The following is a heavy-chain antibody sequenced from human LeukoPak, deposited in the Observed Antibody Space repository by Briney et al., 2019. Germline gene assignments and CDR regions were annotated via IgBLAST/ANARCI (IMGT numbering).Heavy chain of an antibody. CDR2: IYYSGST. CDR1: GGSISSCY. CDR3: ARQRGSGSYNWFDP. Sequence: SETLSLTCTVSGGSISSCYWSWIRQPPGKGLEWIGYIYYSGSTNYNPSLKSRVTISVDTSKNQFSLKLSSVTAADTAVYYCARQRGSGSYNWFDPWGQGTLVTVSS. D-gene: IGHD1-26*01. J-gene: IGHJ5*02. V-gene: IGHV4-59*01.